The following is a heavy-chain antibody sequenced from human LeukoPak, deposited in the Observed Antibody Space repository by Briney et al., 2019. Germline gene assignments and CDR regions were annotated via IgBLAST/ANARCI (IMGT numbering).Heavy chain of an antibody. J-gene: IGHJ4*02. CDR3: ARLSIFGVVTGFAY. CDR1: GGSISSYY. Sequence: SETLSLTCTVSGGSISSYYWSWIRQPPGKGLEWIGYIYYSGSTNYNPSLKSRVTISVDTSKNQFSLKLSSVTAADTAVYYCARLSIFGVVTGFAYWGQGTLVTVSS. V-gene: IGHV4-59*01. CDR2: IYYSGST. D-gene: IGHD3-3*01.